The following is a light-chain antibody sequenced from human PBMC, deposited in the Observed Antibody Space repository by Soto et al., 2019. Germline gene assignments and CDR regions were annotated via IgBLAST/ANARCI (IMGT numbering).Light chain of an antibody. J-gene: IGLJ2*01. CDR1: SSNIGSNY. CDR2: RNN. Sequence: SVLSQPRPACGTPGQRFTISCSGSSSNIGSNYVHWYQQPPGSSPKLLIYRNNQRPSGVPDRFSGSKSGTSASLAISGLRSEDEADYSCAAWDDRLRAVVFGGGTKVTVL. CDR3: AAWDDRLRAVV. V-gene: IGLV1-47*01.